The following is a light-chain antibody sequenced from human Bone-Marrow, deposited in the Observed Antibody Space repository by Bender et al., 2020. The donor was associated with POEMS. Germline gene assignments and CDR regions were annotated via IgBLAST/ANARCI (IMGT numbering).Light chain of an antibody. V-gene: IGLV3-21*02. J-gene: IGLJ2*01. CDR2: DDN. CDR1: KLGNKY. CDR3: QVWDISSDHPVV. Sequence: SYVLTQPPSVSVSPGQTASITCSGDKLGNKYACWYQQKPGQAPVLVVYDDNDRPSGIPERFSGSNSGNTATLTISRVEAGDEADYYCQVWDISSDHPVVFGGGTKLTVL.